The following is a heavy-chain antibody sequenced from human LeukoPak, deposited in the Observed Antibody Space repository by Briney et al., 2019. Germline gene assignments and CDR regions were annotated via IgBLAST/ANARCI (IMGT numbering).Heavy chain of an antibody. CDR3: AKEVFAAAGTDYYYYGMDV. V-gene: IGHV3-30*18. CDR2: ISYDGSNK. J-gene: IGHJ6*02. D-gene: IGHD6-13*01. Sequence: GGSLRLSCAASGFTFSSYGMHWVRQAPGKGLEWVAVISYDGSNKYYADSVKGRFTISRDNSKNTLYLQMNSLRAEDTAVYYCAKEVFAAAGTDYYYYGMDVWGQGTTVTVSS. CDR1: GFTFSSYG.